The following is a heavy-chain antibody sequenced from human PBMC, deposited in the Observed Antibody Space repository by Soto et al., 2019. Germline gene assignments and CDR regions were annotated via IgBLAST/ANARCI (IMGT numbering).Heavy chain of an antibody. D-gene: IGHD3-22*01. Sequence: SETLSLTCTVSGGSISSYYWSWIRQPPGKGLEWIGYIYYSGSTNYNPSLKSRVTISVDTSKNQFSLKLSSVTAADTAVYYCAKARYYYDSSGYLNWFDPWGQGTLVTVSS. CDR1: GGSISSYY. CDR3: AKARYYYDSSGYLNWFDP. J-gene: IGHJ5*02. V-gene: IGHV4-59*01. CDR2: IYYSGST.